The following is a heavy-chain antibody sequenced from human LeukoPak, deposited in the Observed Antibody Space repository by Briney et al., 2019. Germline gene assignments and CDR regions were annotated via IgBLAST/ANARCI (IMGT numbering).Heavy chain of an antibody. CDR2: MNPNSGNT. CDR1: GYTFTSYD. V-gene: IGHV1-8*01. CDR3: ARDLAYYDFWSGDNWFDP. D-gene: IGHD3-3*01. J-gene: IGHJ5*02. Sequence: GASVKVSCKASGYTFTSYDINWVRQATGQGLEWMGWMNPNSGNTGYAQKFQGRVTMTRNTSISTAYMELSSLRSEDTAVYYCARDLAYYDFWSGDNWFDPWGQGTLVTVSS.